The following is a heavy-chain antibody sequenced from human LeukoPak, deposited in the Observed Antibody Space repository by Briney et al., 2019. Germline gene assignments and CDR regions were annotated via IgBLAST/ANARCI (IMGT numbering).Heavy chain of an antibody. J-gene: IGHJ4*02. CDR1: GFVFSTFG. V-gene: IGHV3-30*02. CDR3: AEDQKLQPFHY. D-gene: IGHD2-15*01. Sequence: GSLRLSCTASGFVFSTFGMHWVRQAPGKGLEWVAFIQFGGSNEFYADSVKGRFTISRDNSKNTLYLQMNSLRTEDTSVYYCAEDQKLQPFHYWGQGTLVTVSS. CDR2: IQFGGSNE.